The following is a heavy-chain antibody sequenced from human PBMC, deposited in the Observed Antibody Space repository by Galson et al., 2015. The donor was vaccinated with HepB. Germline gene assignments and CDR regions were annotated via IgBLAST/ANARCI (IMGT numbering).Heavy chain of an antibody. Sequence: SVKVSCKASGYTFTRYYIHWVRQAPGQGLEWMALINTSGGSTYYARRFQGRVTVTRDTSTNTAYMEMSSLRSDDSAMYYCARIDAAGDHWGQGTLVTVSS. J-gene: IGHJ4*02. V-gene: IGHV1-46*01. CDR2: INTSGGST. D-gene: IGHD6-13*01. CDR3: ARIDAAGDH. CDR1: GYTFTRYY.